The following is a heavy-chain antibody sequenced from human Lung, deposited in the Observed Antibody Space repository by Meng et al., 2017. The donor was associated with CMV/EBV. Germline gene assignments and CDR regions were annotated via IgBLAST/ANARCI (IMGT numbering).Heavy chain of an antibody. V-gene: IGHV1-18*01. CDR2: INPYNGNT. D-gene: IGHD6-6*01. CDR1: GYTFKRYA. J-gene: IGHJ4*02. CDR3: ARGRVSYSSSSSLNY. Sequence: QVQLVQSGGEVKRLGASVKVSCKTSGYTFKRYAITWVRQAPGQGLEWMGWINPYNGNTDHAQNLQARLTMTTDTSTSTVYMELGSLRSDDTAVYYCARGRVSYSSSSSLNYWGQGTLVTVSS.